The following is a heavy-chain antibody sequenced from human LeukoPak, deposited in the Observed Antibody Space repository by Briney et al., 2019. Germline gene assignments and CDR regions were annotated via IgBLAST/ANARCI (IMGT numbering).Heavy chain of an antibody. Sequence: ASVKVSCKASGYTFTSYGISWVRQAPGQGLEWMGWISAYNGNTNYAQKLQGRVTMTTGDSTNKAYMKLRSLRSDDKAVYYCARDRRGTSWFVYWGQGALVTVSS. CDR2: ISAYNGNT. CDR1: GYTFTSYG. J-gene: IGHJ5*01. CDR3: ARDRRGTSWFVY. D-gene: IGHD2-2*01. V-gene: IGHV1-18*01.